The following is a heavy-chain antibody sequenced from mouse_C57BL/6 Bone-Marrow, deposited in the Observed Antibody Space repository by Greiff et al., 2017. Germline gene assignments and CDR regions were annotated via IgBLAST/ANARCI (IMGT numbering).Heavy chain of an antibody. Sequence: QVQLQQPGAELVMPGASVKLSCKASGYTFPSYWMHWVKQRPGQGLEWIGEIDPSDSYTNYNQKFKGKSTLTVDKSSSTAYMQLSSLTSEDSAVYYCALLRFFDYWGQGTTLTVSS. D-gene: IGHD1-1*01. CDR3: ALLRFFDY. CDR1: GYTFPSYW. CDR2: IDPSDSYT. J-gene: IGHJ2*01. V-gene: IGHV1-69*01.